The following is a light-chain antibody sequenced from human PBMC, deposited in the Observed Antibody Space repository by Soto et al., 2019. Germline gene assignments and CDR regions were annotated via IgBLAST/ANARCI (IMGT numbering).Light chain of an antibody. Sequence: EIVMTQSPATLSVSPGERATLSCRPPPPPPPPPAWYQQKPGQAPRLLIYGASTRATGIPARFSGSGSGTEFTLTISSLQSEDFAVYYCQQYNNWPPWTFGQGTKLEIK. CDR2: GAS. CDR3: QQYNNWPPWT. V-gene: IGKV3-15*01. CDR1: PPPPPP. J-gene: IGKJ2*02.